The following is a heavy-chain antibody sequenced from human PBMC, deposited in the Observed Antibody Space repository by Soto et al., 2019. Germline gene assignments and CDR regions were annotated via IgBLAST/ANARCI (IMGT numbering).Heavy chain of an antibody. D-gene: IGHD3-22*01. CDR2: ISGSGGST. V-gene: IGHV3-23*01. Sequence: HPGGSLRLSCAASGFTFSSYAMSWVRQAPGKGLEWVSAISGSGGSTYYADSVKGRFTISRDNSKNTLYLQMNSLRAEDTAVYYCAKDRVSSSGYYYRGIYYYGMDVWGQGTTVTVSS. CDR1: GFTFSSYA. CDR3: AKDRVSSSGYYYRGIYYYGMDV. J-gene: IGHJ6*02.